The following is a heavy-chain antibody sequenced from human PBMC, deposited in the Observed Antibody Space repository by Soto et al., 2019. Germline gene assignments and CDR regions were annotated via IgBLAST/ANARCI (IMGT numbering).Heavy chain of an antibody. CDR3: ARAAQTYYYYYGMDV. CDR2: IIPIFGTA. J-gene: IGHJ6*02. D-gene: IGHD2-15*01. Sequence: SVKVSCKASGGTFSSYAISWVRQARGQGPGQGLEWMGGIIPIFGTANYAQKFQGRVTITADKSTSTAYMELSSLRSEDTAGYYCARAAQTYYYYYGMDVWDQGTTVTVSS. CDR1: GGTFSSYA. V-gene: IGHV1-69*06.